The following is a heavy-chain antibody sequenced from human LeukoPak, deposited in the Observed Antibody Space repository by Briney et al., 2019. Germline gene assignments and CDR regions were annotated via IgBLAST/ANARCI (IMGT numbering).Heavy chain of an antibody. D-gene: IGHD4-17*01. Sequence: SETLSLTCTVSSYSVSSDHYWGWIRQPPGKGLEWIGIIYHSGSTYYNPSLKSRVTISVDTSKNQFSLKLTSVTAADTAVYYCAAYGEPPFDYWGQGTLVTVSS. CDR3: AAYGEPPFDY. CDR2: IYHSGST. J-gene: IGHJ4*02. V-gene: IGHV4-38-2*02. CDR1: SYSVSSDHY.